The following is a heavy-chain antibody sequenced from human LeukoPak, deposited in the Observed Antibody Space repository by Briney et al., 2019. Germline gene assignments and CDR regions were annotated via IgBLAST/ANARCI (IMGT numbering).Heavy chain of an antibody. D-gene: IGHD3-10*01. V-gene: IGHV3-74*01. CDR3: AKIYGSGSYPNDPAIDY. CDR2: INSDGSST. J-gene: IGHJ4*02. Sequence: PGGSLRLSCPASGFTFSSYWMHWVRQAPGKGLVWVSRINSDGSSTGYADSVKGRFTISRDNAKNTLYLHMNSPRAEDTAVYYCAKIYGSGSYPNDPAIDYWGQGTLVTVSS. CDR1: GFTFSSYW.